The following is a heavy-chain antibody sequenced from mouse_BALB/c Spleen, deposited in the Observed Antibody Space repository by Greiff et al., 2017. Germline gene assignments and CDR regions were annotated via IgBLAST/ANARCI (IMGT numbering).Heavy chain of an antibody. CDR1: GFSLTSYG. CDR2: IWAGGST. D-gene: IGHD2-1*01. Sequence: VQLVESGPGLVAPSQSLSITCTVSGFSLTSYGVHWVRQPPGKGLEWLGVIWAGGSTNYNSALMSRLSISKDNSKSQVFLKMNSLQTDDTAMYYCARDNYGNYWYFDVWGAGTTVTVSS. V-gene: IGHV2-9*02. J-gene: IGHJ1*01. CDR3: ARDNYGNYWYFDV.